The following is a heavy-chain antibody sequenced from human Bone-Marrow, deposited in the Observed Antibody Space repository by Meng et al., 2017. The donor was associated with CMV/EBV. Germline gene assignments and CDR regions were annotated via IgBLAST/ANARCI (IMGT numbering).Heavy chain of an antibody. CDR1: GFTFSSYA. D-gene: IGHD2-2*01. CDR3: AKGRSSYYYYYGMDV. CDR2: IYSSGSST. Sequence: GESLKISCSASGFTFSSYAMSWVRQAPGKGLEWVSVIYSSGSSTYYADSVKGRFTISRDNSKNTLYLQMNSLRAEDTAVYFCAKGRSSYYYYYGMDVWGQGTTVTVSS. J-gene: IGHJ6*02. V-gene: IGHV3-23*03.